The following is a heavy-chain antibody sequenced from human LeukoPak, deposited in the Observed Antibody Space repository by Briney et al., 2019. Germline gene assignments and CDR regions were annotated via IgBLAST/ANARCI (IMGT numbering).Heavy chain of an antibody. CDR3: ARGGDIVVVPAAYHFDY. CDR1: GGTFSSYA. V-gene: IGHV1-69*13. CDR2: IIPIFGTA. J-gene: IGHJ4*02. Sequence: ASVKVSCKASGGTFSSYAISWVRQAPGQGLEWMGGIIPIFGTANYAQKFQGRVTITADESTSTAYMELSSLRSEDTAVYYCARGGDIVVVPAAYHFDYWGQGTLVTISS. D-gene: IGHD2-2*01.